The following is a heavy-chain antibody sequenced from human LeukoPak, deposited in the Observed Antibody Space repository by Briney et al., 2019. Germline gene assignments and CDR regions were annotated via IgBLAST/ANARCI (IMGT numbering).Heavy chain of an antibody. V-gene: IGHV1-2*02. CDR3: ASFGESYDILTGYYGLFFDY. J-gene: IGHJ4*02. D-gene: IGHD3-9*01. CDR2: INPNSGGT. Sequence: ASVKVSCKASGYTFTGYYMHWVRQAPGQGLEWMGGINPNSGGTNYAQKLQGRVTITRDTSISTPYMEMNRLRSDDTAVYYCASFGESYDILTGYYGLFFDYWGEGTLVTVSS. CDR1: GYTFTGYY.